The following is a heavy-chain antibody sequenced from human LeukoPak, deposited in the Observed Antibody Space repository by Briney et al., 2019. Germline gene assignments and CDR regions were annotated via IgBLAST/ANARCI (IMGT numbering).Heavy chain of an antibody. D-gene: IGHD2-2*01. CDR2: ISGSGGST. CDR3: AKDSSKVPAV. V-gene: IGHV3-23*01. CDR1: GFTLSSYA. J-gene: IGHJ4*02. Sequence: GGSLRLSCSASGFTLSSYAMSWVRQAPGKGRAWVSAISGSGGSTYYADSVKGRFTISRDNSKNTLYLQNNSLSCDNTGGYYFAKDSSKVPAVWGEGTLVTVSS.